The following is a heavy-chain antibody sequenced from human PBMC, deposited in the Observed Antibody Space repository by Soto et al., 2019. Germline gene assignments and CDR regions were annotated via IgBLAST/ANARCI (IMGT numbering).Heavy chain of an antibody. D-gene: IGHD6-13*01. J-gene: IGHJ4*02. V-gene: IGHV1-3*01. Sequence: ASVKVSCKASGYMFTSYAMHWVRQAPGQRLEWMGWINAGNGNTEYSQKFQGRVTITRDTSATTVYLDLSSLRSEDTAVYYCARDLLYSSSWSYFDYWGQGSLVTSPQ. CDR1: GYMFTSYA. CDR3: ARDLLYSSSWSYFDY. CDR2: INAGNGNT.